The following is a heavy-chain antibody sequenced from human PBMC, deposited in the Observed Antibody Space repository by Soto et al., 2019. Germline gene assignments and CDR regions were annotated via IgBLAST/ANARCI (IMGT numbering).Heavy chain of an antibody. CDR2: ISSDGRTT. CDR1: GLTFSSYA. V-gene: IGHV3-64D*06. Sequence: GGSLRLSCSVSGLTFSSYAMHWVRQVPGKGLEYVSSISSDGRTTYYADSVKGRFTISRDNSKNTLYLQMSSLKAEDTAVYYCVKDRYVDCWGQGTLVTVSS. CDR3: VKDRYVDC. J-gene: IGHJ4*02.